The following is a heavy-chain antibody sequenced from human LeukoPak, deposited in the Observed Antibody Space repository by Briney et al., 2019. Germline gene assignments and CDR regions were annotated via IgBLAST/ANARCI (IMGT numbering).Heavy chain of an antibody. CDR1: GGTFSSYA. J-gene: IGHJ4*02. D-gene: IGHD4-17*01. V-gene: IGHV1-69*13. CDR2: IIPIFGTA. CDR3: ATWRRNDYGSY. Sequence: GASVKVSCKASGGTFSSYAISWVRQAPGQGLEWMGGIIPIFGTANYAQKFQGRVTITADESTSTAYMELSSLRSEDTAVYYCATWRRNDYGSYWGQGTLVTVSS.